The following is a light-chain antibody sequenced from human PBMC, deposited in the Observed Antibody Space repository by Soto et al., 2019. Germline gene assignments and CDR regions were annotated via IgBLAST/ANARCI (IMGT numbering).Light chain of an antibody. V-gene: IGLV2-14*03. CDR2: DVV. CDR1: SSDVGGFNS. CDR3: SSYTSTMTNV. Sequence: QSALTQPPAVSGSPAQSMTISCTGTSSDVGGFNSVSWYQLRPGTAPKLILYDVVDRPSGVSYRFSGSKSGNTASLTISGLQAADEADYFCSSYTSTMTNVFGSGTKVTVL. J-gene: IGLJ1*01.